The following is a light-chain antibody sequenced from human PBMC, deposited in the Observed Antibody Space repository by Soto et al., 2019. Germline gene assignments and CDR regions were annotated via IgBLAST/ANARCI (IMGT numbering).Light chain of an antibody. J-gene: IGKJ1*01. V-gene: IGKV3-11*01. CDR2: DAS. CDR1: QSVSSY. CDR3: QQRSNCPPWT. Sequence: EIVLTQSPATLSLSPGERATLSCRASQSVSSYLAWYQQKPGQAPRLLIYDASNRATGIPARFSGSGSGTHFTLTISSLEPEDFSVYYCQQRSNCPPWTFGQGTKVEIK.